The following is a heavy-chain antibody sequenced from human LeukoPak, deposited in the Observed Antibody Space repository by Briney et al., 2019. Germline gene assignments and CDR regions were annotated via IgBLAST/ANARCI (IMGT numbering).Heavy chain of an antibody. D-gene: IGHD2-2*01. CDR1: GFTFSSNG. CDR3: AKGKGIVTIPAAPDF. Sequence: GGSLRLSCAASGFTFSSNGMSWVRKAPGKGLEWVSSISGSGGSTYYADSVKGRFTISRDNTKNTLYLQMNSLRAEDTAVYFCAKGKGIVTIPAAPDFWGQGTLVTVSS. CDR2: ISGSGGST. V-gene: IGHV3-23*01. J-gene: IGHJ4*02.